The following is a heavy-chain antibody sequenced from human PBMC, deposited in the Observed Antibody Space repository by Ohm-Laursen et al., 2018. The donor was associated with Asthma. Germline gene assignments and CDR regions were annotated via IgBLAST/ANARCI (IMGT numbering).Heavy chain of an antibody. J-gene: IGHJ3*02. V-gene: IGHV4-39*01. D-gene: IGHD3-22*01. CDR3: ARVQDYYDSSGRNDDAFDI. Sequence: SDTLSLTCTVSGGSISSSSYYWGWIRQPPGKGLEWIGSIYYSGSTYYNPSLKSRVTISVDTSKNQFSLKLSSVTAADTAVYYCARVQDYYDSSGRNDDAFDIWGQGTMVTVSS. CDR2: IYYSGST. CDR1: GGSISSSSYY.